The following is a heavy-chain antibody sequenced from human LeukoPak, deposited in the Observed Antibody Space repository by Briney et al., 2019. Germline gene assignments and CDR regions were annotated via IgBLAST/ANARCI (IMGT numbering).Heavy chain of an antibody. CDR2: IYTSGST. CDR1: GCSISSYY. Sequence: SGSLSLTCAASGCSISSYYWSWVRQPAGKGLEWMGRIYTSGSTNYNASLESRGSMSVNESNNQSPLKLSYVTAADAAAVYFGRENRGFDREFEYWGDGNPGTPSPQ. J-gene: IGHJ4*03. V-gene: IGHV4-4*07. CDR3: GRENRGFDREFEY. D-gene: IGHD3-10*01.